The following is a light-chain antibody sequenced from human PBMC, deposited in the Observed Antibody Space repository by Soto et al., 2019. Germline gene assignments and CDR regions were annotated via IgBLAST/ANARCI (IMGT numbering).Light chain of an antibody. CDR2: GAS. J-gene: IGKJ1*01. CDR1: QSVRSE. V-gene: IGKV3D-15*01. Sequence: EIVITQSPASLSVSPGERATLSCRASQSVRSELAWYQQKSGQPPRLLIYGASTRATGIPARLSGSGSGTEFTLTIRSLQSEDSAVYWCQQYNHWPTFGHGAKVDIK. CDR3: QQYNHWPT.